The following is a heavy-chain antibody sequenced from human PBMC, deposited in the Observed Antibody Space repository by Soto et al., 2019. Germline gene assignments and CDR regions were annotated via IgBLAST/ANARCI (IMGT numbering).Heavy chain of an antibody. Sequence: SVKVSCKASGGTFSSYAISWVRQAPGQGLEWMGGIIPIFGTANYAQKFQGRVTITADKSTSTAYMELSSLRSEDTAVYYCARDVLGLNYDFWSGYPMDVWGQGTTVTVS. CDR3: ARDVLGLNYDFWSGYPMDV. V-gene: IGHV1-69*06. CDR1: GGTFSSYA. D-gene: IGHD3-3*01. CDR2: IIPIFGTA. J-gene: IGHJ6*02.